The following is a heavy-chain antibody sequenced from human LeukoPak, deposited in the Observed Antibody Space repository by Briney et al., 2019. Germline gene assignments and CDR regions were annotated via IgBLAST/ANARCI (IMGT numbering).Heavy chain of an antibody. J-gene: IGHJ3*02. CDR1: GFTFSSYA. CDR3: AKDAIAVAGTDAFDI. V-gene: IGHV3-9*01. CDR2: ISWNSGSI. D-gene: IGHD6-19*01. Sequence: PGGSLRLSCAASGFTFSSYAMHWVRQAPGKGLEWVSGISWNSGSIGYADSVKGRFTISRDNAKNSLYLQMNSLRAEDTALYYCAKDAIAVAGTDAFDIWGQGTMVTVSS.